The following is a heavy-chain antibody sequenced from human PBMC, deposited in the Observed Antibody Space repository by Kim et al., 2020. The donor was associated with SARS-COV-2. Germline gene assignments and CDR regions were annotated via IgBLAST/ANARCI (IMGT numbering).Heavy chain of an antibody. Sequence: SRVTISVDTSKNQFSLQLSSVTAADTAVYYCAREVTKWELRPSPRVGFDYWGQGTLVTVSS. D-gene: IGHD1-26*01. J-gene: IGHJ4*02. V-gene: IGHV4-39*07. CDR3: AREVTKWELRPSPRVGFDY.